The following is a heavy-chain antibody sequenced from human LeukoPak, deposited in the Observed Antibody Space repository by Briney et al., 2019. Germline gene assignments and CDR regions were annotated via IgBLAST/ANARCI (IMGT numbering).Heavy chain of an antibody. V-gene: IGHV3-7*01. CDR2: IKQDGSEK. CDR3: ARDRRRTYFDY. Sequence: SGGSLRLSCAASGFIVSTNYVSWVRQAPGKGLEWVANIKQDGSEKYYVDSVKGRFTISRDNAKNSLYLQMNSLRAEDTAVYYCARDRRRTYFDYWGQGTLVTVSS. CDR1: GFIVSTNY. J-gene: IGHJ4*02.